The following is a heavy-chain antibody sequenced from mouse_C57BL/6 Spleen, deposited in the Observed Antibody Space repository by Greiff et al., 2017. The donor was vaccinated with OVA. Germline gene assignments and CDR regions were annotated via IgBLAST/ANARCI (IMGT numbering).Heavy chain of an antibody. V-gene: IGHV1-78*01. CDR2: IYPRDGST. CDR3: ASPLYGSSYYYAMDY. J-gene: IGHJ4*01. D-gene: IGHD1-1*01. CDR1: GYTFTDHT. Sequence: QVQLKQSDAELVKPGASVKISCKVSGYTFTDHTIHWMKQRPEQGLEWIGYIYPRDGSTKYNEKFKGKATLTADKSSSTAYMQLNSLTSEDSAVYFCASPLYGSSYYYAMDYWGQGTSVTVSS.